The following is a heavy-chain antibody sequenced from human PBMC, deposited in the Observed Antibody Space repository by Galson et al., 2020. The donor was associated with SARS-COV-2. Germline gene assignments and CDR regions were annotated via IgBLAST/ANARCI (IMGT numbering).Heavy chain of an antibody. Sequence: GGSLRLSSAASGFTFNTYGMHWVRLAPGKGLEWVAFLPYTGNNKYYADSVKGRFTISRDNSKNTLFLQMNSLRPEDTAVYYCAKDHTYSERYPTNFHYWGQGTLVTVSS. J-gene: IGHJ4*02. D-gene: IGHD1-26*01. CDR1: GFTFNTYG. CDR3: AKDHTYSERYPTNFHY. V-gene: IGHV3-30*02. CDR2: LPYTGNNK.